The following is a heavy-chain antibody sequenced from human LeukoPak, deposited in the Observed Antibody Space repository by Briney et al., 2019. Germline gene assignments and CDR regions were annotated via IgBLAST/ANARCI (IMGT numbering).Heavy chain of an antibody. Sequence: GASVKVSCKTSGFTFTGYYMHWVRQAPGQGLEWMGWINPNSGGTNYAQKFQGRVTMTRDTSISTTYMELSRLRSADTAVYYCARADHRLGEGFDYWGQGTLVTVSS. V-gene: IGHV1-2*02. CDR2: INPNSGGT. CDR3: ARADHRLGEGFDY. J-gene: IGHJ4*02. CDR1: GFTFTGYY. D-gene: IGHD3-16*01.